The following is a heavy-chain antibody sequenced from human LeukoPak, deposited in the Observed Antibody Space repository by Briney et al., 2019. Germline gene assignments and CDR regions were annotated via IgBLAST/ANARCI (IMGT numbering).Heavy chain of an antibody. CDR1: GGSISSYY. D-gene: IGHD3-3*01. CDR3: ARGRLSGWSGYYLNWFDP. J-gene: IGHJ5*02. Sequence: SETLSLTCTVSGGSISSYYWSWIRQPPGKGLEWIGYIYYSGSTNYNPSLKSRVTISVDTSKNQSPLKLSSVTAADTAVCYCARGRLSGWSGYYLNWFDPWGQGALVTVSS. V-gene: IGHV4-59*08. CDR2: IYYSGST.